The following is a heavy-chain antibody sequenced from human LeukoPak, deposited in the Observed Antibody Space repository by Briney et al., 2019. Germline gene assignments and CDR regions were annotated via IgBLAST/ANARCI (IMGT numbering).Heavy chain of an antibody. V-gene: IGHV3-21*01. D-gene: IGHD1-26*01. CDR2: ITTSSSYI. CDR1: GFTFSSYS. J-gene: IGHJ3*02. CDR3: ARPVGAYEPDAFDI. Sequence: TGGSLRLSCAASGFTFSSYSMNWVRQAPGKGLEWVSSITTSSSYIYYADSVKGRFTISRDNAKNSLYLQMNSLRAEDTAVYYCARPVGAYEPDAFDIWGQGTMVTVSS.